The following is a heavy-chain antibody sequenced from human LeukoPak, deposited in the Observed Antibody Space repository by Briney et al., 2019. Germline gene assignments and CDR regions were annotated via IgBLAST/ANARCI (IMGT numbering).Heavy chain of an antibody. Sequence: GGSLRLSCAASGFTFSSFWMHWVRQIPGKGLVWVSRISSDGSSTSYADSVKGRFTISRDNAKNTLYLQMNSLRAEDTAVYYCARDPAAWELPSDYWGQGTLVTVSS. J-gene: IGHJ4*02. V-gene: IGHV3-74*01. CDR2: ISSDGSST. CDR1: GFTFSSFW. D-gene: IGHD1-26*01. CDR3: ARDPAAWELPSDY.